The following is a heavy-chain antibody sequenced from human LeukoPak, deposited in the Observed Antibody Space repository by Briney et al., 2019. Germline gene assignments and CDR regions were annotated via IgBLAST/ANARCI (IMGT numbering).Heavy chain of an antibody. Sequence: PGGSLRLSCAASGFTFSSYAMSWVRQAPGKGLEWVSAISGSGGSTYYADSVKGRFTICRDNSKNTLYLQMNSLRAEDQAVYYCAKDLEDTAVGFDYWGQGTLVTVSS. V-gene: IGHV3-23*01. CDR1: GFTFSSYA. CDR3: AKDLEDTAVGFDY. D-gene: IGHD5-18*01. J-gene: IGHJ4*02. CDR2: ISGSGGST.